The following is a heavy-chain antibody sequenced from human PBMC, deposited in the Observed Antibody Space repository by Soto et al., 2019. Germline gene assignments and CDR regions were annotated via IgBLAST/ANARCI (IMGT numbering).Heavy chain of an antibody. J-gene: IGHJ4*02. D-gene: IGHD3-10*01. CDR1: GYPFSDNQ. CDR3: ARVRILSGLFRSFDY. Sequence: GASVKVSCKASGYPFSDNQIHWLRRAPGQGLEWMGRINPKSDDTNYAQKFQGRVTMTRDTSIDTAYLQWTSLRASDTAMYYCARVRILSGLFRSFDYWGQGTQVTVSS. CDR2: INPKSDDT. V-gene: IGHV1-2*02.